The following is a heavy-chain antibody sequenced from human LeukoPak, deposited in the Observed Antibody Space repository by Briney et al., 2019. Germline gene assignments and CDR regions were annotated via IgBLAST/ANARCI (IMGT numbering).Heavy chain of an antibody. CDR3: ARANPGDLGTADAFDI. CDR2: INHSGST. V-gene: IGHV4-34*01. CDR1: GGSFSGYY. J-gene: IGHJ3*02. Sequence: SETLSLTCAVYGGSFSGYYWSWIRQPPGKGLEWIGEINHSGSTNYNPSLKSRVTISVDTSKNQFSLKLSFVTAADTAVYYCARANPGDLGTADAFDIWGQGTMVTVSS. D-gene: IGHD4-17*01.